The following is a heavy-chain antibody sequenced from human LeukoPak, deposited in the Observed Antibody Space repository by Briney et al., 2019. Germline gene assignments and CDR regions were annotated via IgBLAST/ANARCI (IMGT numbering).Heavy chain of an antibody. CDR2: ISGYNGDT. CDR1: GYAFSNYG. D-gene: IGHD3-10*01. V-gene: IGHV1-18*01. Sequence: ASVKVSCKTSGYAFSNYGIGWVRQAPGQGLEWMGWISGYNGDTNHAQNVQGRVTMTIDTSTTTAYMELNNLRSDDTAIYYCARDRHPTVRGWFDPWGQGTLVTVSS. CDR3: ARDRHPTVRGWFDP. J-gene: IGHJ5*02.